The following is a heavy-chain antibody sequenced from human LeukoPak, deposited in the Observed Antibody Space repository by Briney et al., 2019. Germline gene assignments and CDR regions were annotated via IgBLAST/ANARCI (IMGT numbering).Heavy chain of an antibody. J-gene: IGHJ3*02. V-gene: IGHV4-31*11. Sequence: SETLSLTCAVSNASMSRGAHCWSWVRQHPGKGLEWIGHIYFTGTTYYNPALRGRVTISIDTSKNHFFLTLTSVTAADTALYYCARDHSDDSSGYYIWGPGTMVTVSP. CDR3: ARDHSDDSSGYYI. D-gene: IGHD3-22*01. CDR1: NASMSRGAHC. CDR2: IYFTGTT.